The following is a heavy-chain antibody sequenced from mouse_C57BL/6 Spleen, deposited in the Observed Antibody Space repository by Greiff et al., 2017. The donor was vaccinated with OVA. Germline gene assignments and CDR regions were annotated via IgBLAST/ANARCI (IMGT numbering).Heavy chain of an antibody. D-gene: IGHD2-3*01. J-gene: IGHJ4*01. CDR3: ARPEMYDGGYYAMDY. Sequence: QVQLQQPGAELVKPGASVKMSCKASGYTFTSYWITWVKQRPGQGLEWIGDIYPGSGSTNYNEKFKSKATLTVDTSSSTAYMQLSSLTSEDSAVYCCARPEMYDGGYYAMDYWGQGTSVTVSS. CDR1: GYTFTSYW. CDR2: IYPGSGST. V-gene: IGHV1-55*01.